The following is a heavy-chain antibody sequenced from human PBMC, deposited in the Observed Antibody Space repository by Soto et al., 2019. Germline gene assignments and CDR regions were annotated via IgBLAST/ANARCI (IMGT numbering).Heavy chain of an antibody. CDR3: ARDHETGYSYCIDY. Sequence: SLPRPFTNTVSGGYARSRSYSWSWIRKPPGMGLDGNEYIYDSRSTNHNPTIKMRVTISVDTTKIQLTLKRSSETAADASVCYCARDHETGYSYCIDYWGQGTLVTVSS. V-gene: IGHV4-61*01. CDR2: IYDSRST. J-gene: IGHJ4*02. D-gene: IGHD5-18*01. CDR1: GGYARSRSYS.